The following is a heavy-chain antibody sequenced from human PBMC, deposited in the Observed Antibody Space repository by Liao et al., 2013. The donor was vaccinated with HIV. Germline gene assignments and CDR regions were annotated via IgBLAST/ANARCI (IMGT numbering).Heavy chain of an antibody. CDR2: IYTSGST. CDR3: ARDSYSSGPYYYYYYMDV. CDR1: GGSISSYY. J-gene: IGHJ6*03. Sequence: QVQLQESGPGLVKPSETLSLTCTVSGGSISSYYWSWIRQPAGKGLEWIGRIYTSGSTNYSPSLKSRVTISVDTSKNQFSLKLSSVTAADTAVYYCARDSYSSGPYYYYYYMDVWGKGTTVTVSS. V-gene: IGHV4-4*07. D-gene: IGHD6-19*01.